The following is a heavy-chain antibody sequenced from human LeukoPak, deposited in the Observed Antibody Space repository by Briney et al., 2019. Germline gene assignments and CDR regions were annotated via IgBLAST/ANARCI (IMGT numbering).Heavy chain of an antibody. J-gene: IGHJ4*02. CDR2: IYYSGST. CDR3: ASRLSGA. V-gene: IGHV4-39*01. Sequence: SETLSLTCTVSGGSIGSSSYYWGWIRQPPGKGLEWIGSIYYSGSTYYNPSLKSRVTISVDTSKNQFSLKLSSVTAADTAVYYCASRLSGAWGQGTLVTVSS. CDR1: GGSIGSSSYY. D-gene: IGHD1-26*01.